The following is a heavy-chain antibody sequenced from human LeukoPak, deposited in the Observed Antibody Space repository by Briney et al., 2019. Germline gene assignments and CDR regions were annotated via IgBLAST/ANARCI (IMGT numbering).Heavy chain of an antibody. Sequence: PGGSLRLSCAASGFTFSNNWMHWVRQAPGKGLVWVSNINGDGSSTYYADSVKGRFSISRDNAKNTLYLQMNSLRAEDTAVYYCAGLELKWGQGTTVTVSS. D-gene: IGHD1-7*01. CDR3: AGLELK. V-gene: IGHV3-74*01. CDR1: GFTFSNNW. J-gene: IGHJ6*02. CDR2: INGDGSST.